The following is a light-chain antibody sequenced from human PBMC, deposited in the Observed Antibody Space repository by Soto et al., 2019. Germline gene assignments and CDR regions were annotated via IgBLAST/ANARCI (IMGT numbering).Light chain of an antibody. CDR1: SADVGAFDY. Sequence: QSALTQPASVSGSPGQSITLSCAGTSADVGAFDYVSWYQHHPGKVPKLMIYDVSDRPSGVSTRFSGSKSANMASLTISGLQADDEADYYCAAYTTSSTLVFGGGTKLTVL. V-gene: IGLV2-14*03. CDR3: AAYTTSSTLV. J-gene: IGLJ2*01. CDR2: DVS.